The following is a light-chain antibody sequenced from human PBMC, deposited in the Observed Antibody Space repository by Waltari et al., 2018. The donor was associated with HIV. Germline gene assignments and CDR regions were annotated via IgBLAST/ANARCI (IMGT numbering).Light chain of an antibody. V-gene: IGLV3-25*03. CDR3: QSADTSGTYVV. J-gene: IGLJ2*01. CDR2: KDT. CDR1: SLAKQY. Sequence: SFELAQPPSVSVSPGQTATITCSGESLAKQYGYWYQQKSGQAPLLVIYKDTARPSGIPDRFSGSTSGAIVTLTISGVQAEDEADYYCQSADTSGTYVVFGGGTKLTVL.